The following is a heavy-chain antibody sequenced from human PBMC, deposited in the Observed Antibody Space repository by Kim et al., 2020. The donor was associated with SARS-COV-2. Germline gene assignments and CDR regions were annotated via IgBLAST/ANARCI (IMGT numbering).Heavy chain of an antibody. CDR2: ISSSSTI. V-gene: IGHV3-48*02. D-gene: IGHD1-26*01. J-gene: IGHJ4*01. CDR1: GFTFSSYS. CDR3: ARDTMSLWGSYFLPFDY. Sequence: GGSLRLSCAASGFTFSSYSINWVRQAPGKGLEWVSYISSSSTIYYADSVKGRFTISRDNAKNSLYLQMNSLRDEDTAVCYCARDTMSLWGSYFLPFDYWG.